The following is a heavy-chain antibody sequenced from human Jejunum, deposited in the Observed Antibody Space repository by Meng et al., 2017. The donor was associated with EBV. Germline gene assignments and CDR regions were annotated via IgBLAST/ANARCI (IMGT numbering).Heavy chain of an antibody. CDR2: IYYSGNT. D-gene: IGHD3-22*01. Sequence: QVQLQELGPGLGKPSETLSLTCTVSGGSVSTASYYWSWIRQSLGKGLEWIGYIYYSGNTNYNPSLKSRATITVDTSKNQFSLKLSSVTAADTAVYYCARVVDYYERSGYPDFWGQGTLVTVSS. J-gene: IGHJ4*02. CDR1: GGSVSTASYY. CDR3: ARVVDYYERSGYPDF. V-gene: IGHV4-61*01.